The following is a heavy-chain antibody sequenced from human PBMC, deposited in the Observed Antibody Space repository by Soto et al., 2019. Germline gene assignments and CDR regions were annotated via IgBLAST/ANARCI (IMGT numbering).Heavy chain of an antibody. CDR1: GFSLSTSGVG. V-gene: IGHV2-5*02. CDR3: AHSGRAVGFDRYGTYYYYYYMDV. CDR2: IYWDDDK. D-gene: IGHD5-18*01. Sequence: QITLKESGPTLVKPTQTLTLTCTFSGFSLSTSGVGVGWIRQPPGKALEWLALIYWDDDKRYSPSLKSRLTITKDTSKNQVVLTMTNMDPVDTATYYCAHSGRAVGFDRYGTYYYYYYMDVWGKGTTVTVSS. J-gene: IGHJ6*03.